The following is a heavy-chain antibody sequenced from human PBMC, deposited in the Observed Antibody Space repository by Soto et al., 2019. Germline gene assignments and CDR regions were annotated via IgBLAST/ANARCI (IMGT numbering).Heavy chain of an antibody. CDR3: ASGKFSGYDFRAAAGNYYYYYYMDV. J-gene: IGHJ6*03. V-gene: IGHV4-59*08. CDR1: GGSISSYY. CDR2: IYYSGST. Sequence: SETLSLTCTVSGGSISSYYWSWIRQPPGKGLEWIGYIYYSGSTNYNPSLKSRVTISVDTSKNQFSLKLSSVTAADTAVYYCASGKFSGYDFRAAAGNYYYYYYMDVWGKGTTVTVSS. D-gene: IGHD5-12*01.